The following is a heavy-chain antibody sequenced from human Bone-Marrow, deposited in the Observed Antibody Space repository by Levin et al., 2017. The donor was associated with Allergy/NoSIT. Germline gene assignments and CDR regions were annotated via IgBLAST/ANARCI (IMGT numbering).Heavy chain of an antibody. J-gene: IGHJ4*02. Sequence: QPGGSLRLSCAASGFSFSNYAMSWVRQTPGKGLEWVSSISAGGTYYAASVKGRFTVSRDTSKNTLYLPLNSLRAEDTAVYYCANTVIAVAGRDVDYWGQGTLVTVSS. CDR2: ISAGGT. CDR1: GFSFSNYA. D-gene: IGHD6-19*01. V-gene: IGHV3-23*01. CDR3: ANTVIAVAGRDVDY.